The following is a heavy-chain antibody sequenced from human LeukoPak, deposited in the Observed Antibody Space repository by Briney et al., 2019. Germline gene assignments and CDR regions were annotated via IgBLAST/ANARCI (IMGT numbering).Heavy chain of an antibody. Sequence: SETLSLTCTVSGGSISSYYWSWIRQPPGKGLEWMGYIYYSGSTNYNPSLKSRVAISVDTSKNHFSLKLSSEPAADTAVYYCARSPYYYDSSGYGGFDLWGRGTLVTVSS. V-gene: IGHV4-59*01. CDR2: IYYSGST. CDR3: ARSPYYYDSSGYGGFDL. CDR1: GGSISSYY. J-gene: IGHJ2*01. D-gene: IGHD3-22*01.